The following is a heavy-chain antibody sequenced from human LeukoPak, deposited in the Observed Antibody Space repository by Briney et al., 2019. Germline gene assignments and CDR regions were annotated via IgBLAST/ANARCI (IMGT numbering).Heavy chain of an antibody. D-gene: IGHD3-22*01. J-gene: IGHJ6*03. CDR2: IDHRGST. Sequence: SETLSLTCAVYGGSFSGYYWSWIRQPPGKGLESIGNIDHRGSTKSNPSLKSRVTISLDTSKNQFSLELSSVTAADTAVYYCARVNSGTVLITDYHYYYMDIWGRGTTVTV. CDR3: ARVNSGTVLITDYHYYYMDI. CDR1: GGSFSGYY. V-gene: IGHV4-34*01.